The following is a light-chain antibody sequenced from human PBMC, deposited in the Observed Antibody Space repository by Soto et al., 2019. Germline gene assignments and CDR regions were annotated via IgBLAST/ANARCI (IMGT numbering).Light chain of an antibody. CDR3: QQFDTSPLT. Sequence: ETVLTQSPGTLSLSPGERATLSCRASQSVSSSYLAWYQQKPGQAPRLLIYGTSPRATGIPDRFSGSGSGTDFTLTISRLEPEDFAVYYCQQFDTSPLTFGPGTKVDFK. V-gene: IGKV3-20*01. CDR1: QSVSSSY. CDR2: GTS. J-gene: IGKJ3*01.